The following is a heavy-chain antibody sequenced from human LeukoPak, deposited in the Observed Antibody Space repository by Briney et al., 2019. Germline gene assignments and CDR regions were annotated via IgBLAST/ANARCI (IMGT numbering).Heavy chain of an antibody. CDR2: IKSKTDGGTT. J-gene: IGHJ4*02. CDR1: GFTFSNAW. Sequence: SGGSLRLSCAASGFTFSNAWMSWVRQAPGKGLEWVGRIKSKTDGGTTDYAAPVKGRFTISRDDSKNTLYLQMNSLKTEDTAVYYCTTRITMIVVVDYWGQGTLVTVSS. V-gene: IGHV3-15*01. CDR3: TTRITMIVVVDY. D-gene: IGHD3-22*01.